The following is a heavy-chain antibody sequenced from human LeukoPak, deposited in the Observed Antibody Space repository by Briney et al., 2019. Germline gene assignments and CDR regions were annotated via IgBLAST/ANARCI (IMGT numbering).Heavy chain of an antibody. CDR2: VHYSGSA. D-gene: IGHD5-24*01. J-gene: IGHJ2*01. V-gene: IGHV4-34*01. Sequence: SETLSLTCAVYGGSFSGYYWSWIRQPPGKGLEWIGEVHYSGSANYNPSLKSRVTISVDTSKNQFSLTLTSVTAADTAVYYCVRGQFFFASWGRGTPVTVSS. CDR3: VRGQFFFAS. CDR1: GGSFSGYY.